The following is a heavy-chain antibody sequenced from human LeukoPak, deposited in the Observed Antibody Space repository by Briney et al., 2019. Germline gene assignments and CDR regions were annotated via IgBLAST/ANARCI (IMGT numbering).Heavy chain of an antibody. Sequence: PGGSLRLSCAASGFTFSRYSMNWVRQAPGKGLEWVSSISISSNYIYYADSVKGRFTISRDNAKNSLYLQMNSLRPEDTALYYCSTGPRSLIYWGHGTLVTVSS. CDR1: GFTFSRYS. CDR3: STGPRSLIY. J-gene: IGHJ4*01. CDR2: ISISSNYI. V-gene: IGHV3-21*04.